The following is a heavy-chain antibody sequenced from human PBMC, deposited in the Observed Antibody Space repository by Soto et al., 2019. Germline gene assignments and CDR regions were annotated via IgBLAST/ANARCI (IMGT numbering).Heavy chain of an antibody. CDR1: GFTFSSYG. V-gene: IGHV3-33*01. CDR2: IWYDGSNK. J-gene: IGHJ3*02. Sequence: GGSLRLSCAASGFTFSSYGMHWVRQAPGKGLEWVAVIWYDGSNKYYADSVKGRFTISRDNSKNTLYLQMNSLRAEDTAVYYCARVKSGAAGTFGAFDIWGQGTMVTVSS. CDR3: ARVKSGAAGTFGAFDI. D-gene: IGHD6-13*01.